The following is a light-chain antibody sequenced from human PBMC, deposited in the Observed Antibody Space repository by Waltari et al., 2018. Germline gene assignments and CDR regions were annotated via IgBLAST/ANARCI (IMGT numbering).Light chain of an antibody. J-gene: IGKJ3*01. Sequence: DTQITKSQSPLSASVGDRPPSSCRESQDITNSLNWFQQRQGKAPKLLITAASTLQSGVPSRFSGSGSGTDFTLTITNLQPEDFAIYYCQQSYSSPPTFGPGTKVDIK. CDR2: AAS. CDR3: QQSYSSPPT. CDR1: QDITNS. V-gene: IGKV1-39*01.